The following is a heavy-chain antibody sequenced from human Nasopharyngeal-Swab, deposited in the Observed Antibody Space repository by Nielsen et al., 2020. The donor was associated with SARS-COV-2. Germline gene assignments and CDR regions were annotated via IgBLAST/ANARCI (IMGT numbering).Heavy chain of an antibody. D-gene: IGHD2-15*01. J-gene: IGHJ4*02. CDR2: IRSKGNSYAT. Sequence: GESLKISCAASGFIFSDSAIHWVRQASGKGLEWVGRIRSKGNSYATAYAASVKGRFTISRDDSKNTAYLQMTSLITEDTAVYYGTRCGGSCYTGKDYWGQGTLVTVSS. CDR3: TRCGGSCYTGKDY. CDR1: GFIFSDSA. V-gene: IGHV3-73*01.